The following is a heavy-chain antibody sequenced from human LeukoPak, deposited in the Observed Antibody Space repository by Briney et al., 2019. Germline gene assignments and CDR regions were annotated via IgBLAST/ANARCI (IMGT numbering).Heavy chain of an antibody. CDR3: ARGQVVGATFGMDV. CDR2: IKTDGSEK. J-gene: IGHJ6*04. V-gene: IGHV3-7*01. Sequence: PGGSLRLSCAASGFTFSSYWMSWVRQAPGKGLEWVANIKTDGSEKYYLDSVKGRFAISRDNVKNSLYLQMNSLRAEDTAVYYCARGQVVGATFGMDVWGKGTTVTVSS. D-gene: IGHD1-26*01. CDR1: GFTFSSYW.